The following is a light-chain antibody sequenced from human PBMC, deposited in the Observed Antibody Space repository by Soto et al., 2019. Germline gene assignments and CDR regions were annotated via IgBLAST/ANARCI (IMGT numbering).Light chain of an antibody. J-gene: IGKJ3*01. CDR1: QSISSY. V-gene: IGKV1-39*01. Sequence: DIQMTQSPSSLSASVGDRATITCRASQSISSYLNWYQQKPGKAPKLLIYAASSLQSGAPSRFSGSGSGTDFTLTISSLQPEDFATYYCQQSYSTSCTFGPGTKVDI. CDR2: AAS. CDR3: QQSYSTSCT.